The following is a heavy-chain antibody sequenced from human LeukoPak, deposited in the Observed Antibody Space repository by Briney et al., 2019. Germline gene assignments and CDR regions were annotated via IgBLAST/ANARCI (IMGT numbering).Heavy chain of an antibody. V-gene: IGHV4-59*11. D-gene: IGHD3-16*01. CDR3: ARFGVDYDMDV. CDR1: GGTISEHY. J-gene: IGHJ6*02. Sequence: SETLFVTSTGSGGTISEHYWTWIRQSPGKGLEWIGQIHYSGRPDYNPSLKSRVTISVDTSKNQLSLKVTSVTGADTAVYYCARFGVDYDMDVWGQGTTVTVSS. CDR2: IHYSGRP.